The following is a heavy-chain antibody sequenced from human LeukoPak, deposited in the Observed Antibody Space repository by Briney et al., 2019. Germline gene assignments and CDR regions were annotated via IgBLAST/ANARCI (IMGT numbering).Heavy chain of an antibody. V-gene: IGHV3-48*01. J-gene: IGHJ4*02. CDR2: IDSSGSTI. CDR3: ARAGFTFSDYFGSFFDY. CDR1: GFTFSSYC. Sequence: GGSLRLSCAASGFTFSSYCMNWVRQAPGKGLEWVAYIDSSGSTIYYADSVKGRSTISRDNAKYSLYLQMNSLRAEDTALYYCARAGFTFSDYFGSFFDYWGQGTLVTVSS. D-gene: IGHD3-10*01.